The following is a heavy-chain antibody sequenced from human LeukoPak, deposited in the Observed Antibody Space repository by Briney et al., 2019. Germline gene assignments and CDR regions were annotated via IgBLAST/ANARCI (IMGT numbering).Heavy chain of an antibody. V-gene: IGHV3-23*01. CDR2: ISGSGENT. CDR1: GFTFSSYG. J-gene: IGHJ4*02. CDR3: AKDLTSWNY. Sequence: SGGSLRLSCVASGFTFSSYGITWVRQAPGKGLEWVSGISGSGENTYYADSVKGRFTISRDNSKNTLYLQMNSLRAEDTALYYCAKDLTSWNYWGQGTLVTVSS. D-gene: IGHD2-2*01.